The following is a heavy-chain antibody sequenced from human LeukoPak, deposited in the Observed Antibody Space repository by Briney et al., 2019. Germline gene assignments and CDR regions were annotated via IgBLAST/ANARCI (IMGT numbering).Heavy chain of an antibody. Sequence: SVKVSCKASGGTFSSYAISWVRQAPGQGLESMGGIIPIFGTANYAQKFQGRVTITTDESTSTAYMELSSLRSEDTAVYYCARVSLEYSSPHYYYYMDVWGKGTTVTVSS. V-gene: IGHV1-69*05. CDR1: GGTFSSYA. J-gene: IGHJ6*03. CDR3: ARVSLEYSSPHYYYYMDV. CDR2: IIPIFGTA. D-gene: IGHD6-6*01.